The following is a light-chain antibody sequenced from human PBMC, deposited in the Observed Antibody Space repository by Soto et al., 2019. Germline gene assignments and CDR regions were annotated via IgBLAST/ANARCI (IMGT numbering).Light chain of an antibody. CDR3: QHRHN. CDR2: DAS. CDR1: QSVSFD. J-gene: IGKJ3*01. Sequence: EVVLTQSPATLSLSPGDRATLSCRASQSVSFDFAWYLQIPGQAPRLLIYDASNRAAGIPARFSGSGSGTDFTLTISSLAPEDFAVYYCQHRHNFGPGTKVDIK. V-gene: IGKV3-11*01.